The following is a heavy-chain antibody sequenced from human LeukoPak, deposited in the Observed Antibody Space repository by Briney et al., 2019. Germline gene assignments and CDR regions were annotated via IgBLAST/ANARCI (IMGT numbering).Heavy chain of an antibody. Sequence: SETLSLICNVSGGPMKSCHGSGIREPPGKGREGIGYISYRGNTNCSPSRGGRVTISVGTSKDQFSLALRPVTAAGAGGDYCATLPYCSGRITFWFFDLWGRETLVTVSS. CDR1: GGPMKSCH. V-gene: IGHV4-59*12. CDR3: ATLPYCSGRITFWFFDL. CDR2: ISYRGNT. D-gene: IGHD6-25*01. J-gene: IGHJ2*01.